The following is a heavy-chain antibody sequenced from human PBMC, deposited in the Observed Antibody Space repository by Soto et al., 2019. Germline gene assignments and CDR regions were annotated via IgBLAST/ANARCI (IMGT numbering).Heavy chain of an antibody. D-gene: IGHD6-19*01. CDR2: INSDESST. V-gene: IGHV3-74*01. CDR1: EFTFSSYW. CDR3: ARATLSSDWFDY. Sequence: GGSLRLSCAASEFTFSSYWMHWVRQAPGKGLVWVSRINSDESSTNYADSVKGRFTISRDNAKNTLYLQMDSLRAEDTAVYYCARATLSSDWFDYWGQGNLVTASS. J-gene: IGHJ4*02.